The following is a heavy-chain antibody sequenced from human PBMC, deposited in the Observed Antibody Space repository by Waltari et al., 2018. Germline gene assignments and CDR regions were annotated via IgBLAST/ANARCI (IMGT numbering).Heavy chain of an antibody. CDR3: TSLSSGPFGY. J-gene: IGHJ4*02. V-gene: IGHV3-73*01. D-gene: IGHD6-19*01. CDR2: IRGKPDNYAT. Sequence: EVQLVESGGGLVHPGVSLKLSCAASGFTFSASVMHWVRQASGKGLEWVGRIRGKPDNYATAHAASVKGRFAISRDDSKNTTYLQMNNLKTEDTAVYYCTSLSSGPFGYWGQGTLVTVSS. CDR1: GFTFSASV.